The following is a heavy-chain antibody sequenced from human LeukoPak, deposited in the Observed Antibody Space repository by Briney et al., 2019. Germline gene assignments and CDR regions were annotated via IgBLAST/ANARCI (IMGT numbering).Heavy chain of an antibody. Sequence: ASVKVSCKASGGTFSSYDISWVRQAPGQGLEWMGGIMPMFGKTNYAQKFQGRVTTTADKATSTAYMELSSLRSEDTAVYYCAGGRTDIVVVPATLRNYYFDYWGQGTLVTVSS. CDR1: GGTFSSYD. D-gene: IGHD2-2*01. J-gene: IGHJ4*02. V-gene: IGHV1-69*06. CDR2: IMPMFGKT. CDR3: AGGRTDIVVVPATLRNYYFDY.